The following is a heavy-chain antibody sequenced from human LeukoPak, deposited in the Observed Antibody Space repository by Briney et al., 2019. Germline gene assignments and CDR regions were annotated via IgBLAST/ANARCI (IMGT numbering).Heavy chain of an antibody. Sequence: GGSLRLSCAASGFTFSNYDMSWVRQAPGKGLEWVSSISDSGGSTYYEDSVKGRFTISRDNSKNTLYLQMTNLRAADTAVYYCAKDLSRAVAADWFDPWDQGSLVTVSS. CDR3: AKDLSRAVAADWFDP. D-gene: IGHD6-19*01. CDR1: GFTFSNYD. V-gene: IGHV3-23*01. J-gene: IGHJ5*02. CDR2: ISDSGGST.